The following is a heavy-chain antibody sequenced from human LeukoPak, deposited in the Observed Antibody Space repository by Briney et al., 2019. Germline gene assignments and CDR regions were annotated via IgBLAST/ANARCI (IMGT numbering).Heavy chain of an antibody. D-gene: IGHD5-12*01. CDR1: GFTFSSYW. Sequence: GRSLRLSCAASGFTFSSYWIHCVRQVPGKGLVWVSRIKDGGTTTDYADSVRGRFTISRDDAKNTLYLQMNSLRAEDTAVYYCTTIRPGYWGQGTLVTVSP. V-gene: IGHV3-74*01. J-gene: IGHJ4*02. CDR3: TTIRPGY. CDR2: IKDGGTTT.